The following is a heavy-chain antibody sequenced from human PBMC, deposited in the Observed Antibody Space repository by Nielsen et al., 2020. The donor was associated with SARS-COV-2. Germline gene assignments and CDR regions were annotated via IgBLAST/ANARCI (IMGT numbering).Heavy chain of an antibody. V-gene: IGHV1-2*06. CDR1: GGTFSSYA. J-gene: IGHJ4*02. D-gene: IGHD2-2*01. CDR2: INPNNGAT. Sequence: ASVKVSCKASGGTFSSYAISWVRQAPGQGLEWMGRINPNNGATKSAQKFQGRVTMTRDTSISTAYMELSSLRSDDTAVYYCAMGRGVVPAGAEYWGQGTLVTVSS. CDR3: AMGRGVVPAGAEY.